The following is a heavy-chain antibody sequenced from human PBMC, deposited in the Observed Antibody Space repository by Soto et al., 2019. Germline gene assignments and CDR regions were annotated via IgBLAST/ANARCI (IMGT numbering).Heavy chain of an antibody. CDR1: AYTLTNYG. Sequence: QVQLVQSGAEVKKTGASVKVSCKTSAYTLTNYGISWVRQAPGQGLEWMGWISAYNGNTNYAQKYQGRVTMTTDTPTTTSYMELRSLRSDDTAVYYCAREISSGFYSFDNWGQGTLVTVSS. V-gene: IGHV1-18*01. J-gene: IGHJ4*02. D-gene: IGHD3-22*01. CDR3: AREISSGFYSFDN. CDR2: ISAYNGNT.